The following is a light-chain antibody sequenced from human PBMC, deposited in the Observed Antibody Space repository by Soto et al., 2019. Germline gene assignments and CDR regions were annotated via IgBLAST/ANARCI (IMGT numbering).Light chain of an antibody. CDR2: DAS. CDR3: QQYNSYPIT. J-gene: IGKJ5*01. V-gene: IGKV1-5*01. Sequence: DIQVTQSPSTLSASVGARVPITCRASQPISTWLAWYQEKPGKAPKLLIYDASSLEGGVPSRFSGSGSGTEFTLTISGLQPDDFASYYCQQYNSYPITFGQGTRLEIK. CDR1: QPISTW.